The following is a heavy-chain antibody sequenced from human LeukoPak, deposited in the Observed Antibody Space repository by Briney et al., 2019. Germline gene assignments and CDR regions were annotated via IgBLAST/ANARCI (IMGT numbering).Heavy chain of an antibody. J-gene: IGHJ4*02. CDR2: INPNSGGT. CDR1: GYTFTGYY. CDR3: ARDLAVSGELLQVY. D-gene: IGHD1-26*01. V-gene: IGHV1-2*02. Sequence: ASMKVSCKASGYTFTGYYMHWVRQAPGQGLEWMGWINPNSGGTNYAQKFQGRVTMTRDTSISTAYMELSRLRSDDTAVYYCARDLAVSGELLQVYWGQGTLVTVSS.